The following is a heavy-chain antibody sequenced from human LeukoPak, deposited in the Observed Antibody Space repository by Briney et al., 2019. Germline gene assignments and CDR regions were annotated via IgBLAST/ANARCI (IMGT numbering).Heavy chain of an antibody. CDR2: INHSGST. V-gene: IGHV4-4*02. J-gene: IGHJ4*02. CDR1: GVSISSNNW. CDR3: ARGYYSGSYRVDY. D-gene: IGHD1-26*01. Sequence: SETLSLTCAVSGVSISSNNWWGWVRQPPGKGLEWIGEINHSGSTNYNPSLKSRVTISVDTSKNQFSLKLRSVTAADTAVYYCARGYYSGSYRVDYWGQGILVTVSS.